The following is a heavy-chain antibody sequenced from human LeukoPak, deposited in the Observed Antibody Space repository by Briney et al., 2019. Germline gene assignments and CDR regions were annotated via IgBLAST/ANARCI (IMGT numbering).Heavy chain of an antibody. V-gene: IGHV3-33*01. D-gene: IGHD1-26*01. CDR3: ARERVVGAFDI. CDR1: GFTFSSYG. Sequence: GGSLRLSCAASGFTFSSYGMHWVRQAPGKGLEWVAVIWYDGSNKYYADSVKGRFTISRDNSKNTLYLQMNSLRAEDTAVYYSARERVVGAFDIWGQGTMVTVSS. CDR2: IWYDGSNK. J-gene: IGHJ3*02.